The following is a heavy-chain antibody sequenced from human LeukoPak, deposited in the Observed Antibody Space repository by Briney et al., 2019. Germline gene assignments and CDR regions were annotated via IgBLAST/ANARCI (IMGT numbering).Heavy chain of an antibody. CDR2: ISYGGGDK. V-gene: IGHV3-30*14. D-gene: IGHD1-26*01. CDR3: ARSDLGATTSAIDY. Sequence: GGSLRLSCAASGFAFSNYAIHWVRQAPGKGLEWVAVISYGGGDKFYADSVKGRFTISRDNSKNTLFLQMNSLRAGDTAVYYCARSDLGATTSAIDYWGQGTLVTVSS. J-gene: IGHJ4*02. CDR1: GFAFSNYA.